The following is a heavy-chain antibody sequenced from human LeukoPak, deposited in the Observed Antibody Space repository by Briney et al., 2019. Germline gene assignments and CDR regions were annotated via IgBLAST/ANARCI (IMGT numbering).Heavy chain of an antibody. D-gene: IGHD5-12*01. J-gene: IGHJ4*02. CDR2: IYYNGIT. Sequence: PSETLSLTCAVSGGSISSYYWIWIRQPPGKGLEWIGYIYYNGITNYNPSLKSRVTISVATSKNQFYLNLSSVTAADTAVYYCARHLYSGYERVFDYWGQGTLVTVSS. CDR3: ARHLYSGYERVFDY. CDR1: GGSISSYY. V-gene: IGHV4-59*08.